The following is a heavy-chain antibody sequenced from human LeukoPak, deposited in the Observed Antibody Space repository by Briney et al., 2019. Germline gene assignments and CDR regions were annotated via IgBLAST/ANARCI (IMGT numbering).Heavy chain of an antibody. V-gene: IGHV3-43*01. Sequence: GGSLRLSCAASGFAFDDYTMHWVRQAPGKGLEWVSLITWDGGTTHYADSVKGRFTISRDNAKNSLYLQMNSLRAEDTAVYYCARERPYSSGWYRTDDAFDIWGQGTMVTVSS. J-gene: IGHJ3*02. D-gene: IGHD6-19*01. CDR2: ITWDGGTT. CDR3: ARERPYSSGWYRTDDAFDI. CDR1: GFAFDDYT.